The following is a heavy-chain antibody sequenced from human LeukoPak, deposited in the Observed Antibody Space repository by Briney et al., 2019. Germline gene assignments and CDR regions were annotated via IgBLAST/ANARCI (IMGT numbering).Heavy chain of an antibody. D-gene: IGHD6-13*01. CDR1: GFTFSSYA. CDR2: ISYDGSKK. V-gene: IGHV3-30*04. CDR3: AIGYSSSWGMYYYYYMDV. J-gene: IGHJ6*03. Sequence: GGSLRLSCAASGFTFSSYAMHWVRQAPGKGLEWVALISYDGSKKYYAESVKGRFTVSRDNSKNTLSLQMNSLRADDTAVYYCAIGYSSSWGMYYYYYMDVWGKGTTVTVSS.